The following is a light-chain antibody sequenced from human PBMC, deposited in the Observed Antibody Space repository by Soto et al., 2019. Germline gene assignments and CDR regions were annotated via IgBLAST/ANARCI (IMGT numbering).Light chain of an antibody. J-gene: IGKJ3*01. CDR3: QQFHESPRT. CDR1: QGISSG. CDR2: DAS. Sequence: AIQLTQSPSSLSASVGDRVTITCRASQGISSGLAWYQQKPGKSPKLLIYDASELEGGVPSRFSGSGSGTDFTLTISSLQPEEFATYYCQQFHESPRTFGGGTKVDI. V-gene: IGKV1D-13*01.